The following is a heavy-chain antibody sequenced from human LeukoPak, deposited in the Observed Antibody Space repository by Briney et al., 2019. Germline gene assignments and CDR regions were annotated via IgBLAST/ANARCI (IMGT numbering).Heavy chain of an antibody. V-gene: IGHV3-7*01. J-gene: IGHJ4*02. Sequence: GGSLRLSCAGPGFIFSFDWLSWVRPAPGEGVGWVACIKKDGIEKYYVDSVKGRFTISRDNAKNSLSLQMNSLRAEDTAVYYCASLDTAMAKGGYWGQGTLVTVSS. CDR3: ASLDTAMAKGGY. CDR2: IKKDGIEK. CDR1: GFIFSFDW. D-gene: IGHD5-18*01.